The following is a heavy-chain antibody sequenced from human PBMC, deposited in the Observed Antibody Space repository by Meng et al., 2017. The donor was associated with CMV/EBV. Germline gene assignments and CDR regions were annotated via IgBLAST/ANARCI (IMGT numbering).Heavy chain of an antibody. CDR2: IGTAGDT. V-gene: IGHV3-13*03. CDR3: ARLGELLWFGEPLLGMDV. Sequence: GGSLRLSCAACGFTFSSYDMHWVRQATGKGLEWVSAIGTAGDTYYPGSVKGQFTISRENAKNSLYLQMNSLRAGDTAVYYCARLGELLWFGEPLLGMDVWGQGTTVTVSS. D-gene: IGHD3-10*01. J-gene: IGHJ6*02. CDR1: GFTFSSYD.